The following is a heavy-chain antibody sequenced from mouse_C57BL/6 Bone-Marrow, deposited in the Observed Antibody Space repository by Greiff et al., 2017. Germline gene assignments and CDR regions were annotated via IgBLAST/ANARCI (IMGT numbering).Heavy chain of an antibody. CDR2: ISDGGSYT. V-gene: IGHV5-4*01. D-gene: IGHD1-1*01. Sequence: EVKVVESGGGLVKPGGSLKLSCAASGFTFSSYAMSWVRQTPEKRLEWVATISDGGSYTYYPDNVKGRFTISRDNAKNNLYLQMSHLKSEDTAMYYCAREEFGDITPPHYIVYWGQGTPLTVSS. CDR3: AREEFGDITPPHYIVY. CDR1: GFTFSSYA. J-gene: IGHJ2*01.